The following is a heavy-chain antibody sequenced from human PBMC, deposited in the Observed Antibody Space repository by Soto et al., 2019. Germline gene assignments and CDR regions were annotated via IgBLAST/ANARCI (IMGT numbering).Heavy chain of an antibody. CDR1: GYTFTSYD. V-gene: IGHV1-8*01. D-gene: IGHD1-1*01. CDR2: MNPNSGNT. Sequence: QVQLVQSGAEVKKPGASVKVSCKASGYTFTSYDINWVRQATGQGLEWMGWMNPNSGNTGYAQKFQGRVTMTRNTSISTAYMELSSVRSEDTAVYYCSRQSISHLSDWTYWGQGTLVTVSS. J-gene: IGHJ4*02. CDR3: SRQSISHLSDWTY.